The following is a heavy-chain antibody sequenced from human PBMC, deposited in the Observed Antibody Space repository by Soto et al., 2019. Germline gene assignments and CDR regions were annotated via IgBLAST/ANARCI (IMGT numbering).Heavy chain of an antibody. J-gene: IGHJ4*02. D-gene: IGHD2-21*02. CDR1: GFTFSSYS. CDR2: ISSSSSYI. Sequence: GGSLRLSCAASGFTFSSYSMNWVRQAPGKGLEWVSSISSSSSYIYYADSVKGRFTISRDNAKNSLYLQMNSLRAEDTAVYYCARDLSYCGGDCYPGYYFDYWGQGTLVTVSS. CDR3: ARDLSYCGGDCYPGYYFDY. V-gene: IGHV3-21*01.